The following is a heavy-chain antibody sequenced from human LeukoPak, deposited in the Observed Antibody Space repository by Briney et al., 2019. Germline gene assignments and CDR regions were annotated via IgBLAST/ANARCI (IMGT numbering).Heavy chain of an antibody. D-gene: IGHD6-19*01. Sequence: SETLSLTCTVSGGSISSSSYYWGWIRPPPGKGLEWIGSIYYSGSTYYNPSLKSRVTISVDTSKNQFSLKLSSVTAADTAVYYCARTGIAVAGTSLENYYYYMDVWGKGTTVTVSS. CDR1: GGSISSSSYY. CDR2: IYYSGST. V-gene: IGHV4-39*01. J-gene: IGHJ6*03. CDR3: ARTGIAVAGTSLENYYYYMDV.